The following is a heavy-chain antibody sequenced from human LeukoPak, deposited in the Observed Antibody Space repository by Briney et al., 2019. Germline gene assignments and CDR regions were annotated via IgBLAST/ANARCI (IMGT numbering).Heavy chain of an antibody. Sequence: GGSLRLSCAASGFTFSSYAMSWVRQAPGQGLEWVSAISGSGGSTYYADSVKGRFTISRDNSKNTLYLQMNSLRAEDTAVYYCAKDLLTGTASFPAGWGQGTLVTVSS. CDR1: GFTFSSYA. J-gene: IGHJ4*02. CDR3: AKDLLTGTASFPAG. D-gene: IGHD1-7*01. CDR2: ISGSGGST. V-gene: IGHV3-23*01.